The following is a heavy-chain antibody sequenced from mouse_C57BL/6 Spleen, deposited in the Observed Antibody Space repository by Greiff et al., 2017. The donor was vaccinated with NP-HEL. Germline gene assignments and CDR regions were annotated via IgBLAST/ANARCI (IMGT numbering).Heavy chain of an antibody. J-gene: IGHJ1*03. CDR3: TRAGTRYFDV. CDR2: IDPETGGT. V-gene: IGHV1-15*01. CDR1: GYTFTDYE. Sequence: VQLKQSGAELVRPGASVTLSCKASGYTFTDYEMHWVKQTPVHGLEWIGAIDPETGGTAYNQKFKGKAILTADKSSSTAYMELRSLTSEDSAVYYCTRAGTRYFDVWGTGTTVTVSS. D-gene: IGHD3-3*01.